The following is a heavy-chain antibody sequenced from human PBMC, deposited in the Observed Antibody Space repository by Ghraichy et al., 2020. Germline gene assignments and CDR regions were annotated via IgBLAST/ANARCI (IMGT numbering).Heavy chain of an antibody. V-gene: IGHV3-21*01. CDR2: ISSSSSYI. Sequence: GGSLRLSCAASGFTFSSYSMNWVRQAPGKGLEWVSSISSSSSYIYYADSVKGRFIISRDNAKNSLYLQMNSLRAEDTAVYYCARDQQLRYDYWGQGTLVTVSS. J-gene: IGHJ4*02. CDR3: ARDQQLRYDY. CDR1: GFTFSSYS. D-gene: IGHD6-13*01.